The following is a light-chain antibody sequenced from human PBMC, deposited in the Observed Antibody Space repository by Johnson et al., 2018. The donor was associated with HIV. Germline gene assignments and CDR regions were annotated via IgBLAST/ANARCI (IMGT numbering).Light chain of an antibody. CDR2: ENN. Sequence: QSVLTQPPSVSAAPGQKVTISCSGSSSNIGNNYVSWYQQLPGTAPKLLIYENNKRPSGIPDRFSGSKSGTSATLGITGLQTGDEADYYCGTWDSNLSGGLYGFGSGTRVTVL. CDR3: GTWDSNLSGGLYG. V-gene: IGLV1-51*02. CDR1: SSNIGNNY. J-gene: IGLJ1*01.